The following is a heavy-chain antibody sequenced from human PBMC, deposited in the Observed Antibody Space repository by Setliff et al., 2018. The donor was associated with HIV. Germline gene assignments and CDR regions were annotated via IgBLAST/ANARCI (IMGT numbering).Heavy chain of an antibody. Sequence: ASVKVSCKASGYTFTGYYMHWVRQAPGQGLEWMGWINPNSGGTNYAQKFQGRVTMTRDTFISTVYMELSRLRSDDTAVYYCARVRYCGGDCYPDAFDIWGQGTMVTVSS. CDR3: ARVRYCGGDCYPDAFDI. CDR2: INPNSGGT. V-gene: IGHV1-2*02. D-gene: IGHD2-21*02. CDR1: GYTFTGYY. J-gene: IGHJ3*02.